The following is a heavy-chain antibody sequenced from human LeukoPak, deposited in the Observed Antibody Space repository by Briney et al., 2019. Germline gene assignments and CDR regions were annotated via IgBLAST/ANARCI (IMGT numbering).Heavy chain of an antibody. CDR2: MNPNSGNT. CDR3: AGGSDHRYYYYMDV. J-gene: IGHJ6*03. Sequence: ASVKVSCKASGYTFTSYDINWVRQATGQGLEWMGWMNPNSGNTGYAQKFQGRVTITRNTSISTAYMGLSSLRSEDTAVYYCAGGSDHRYYYYMDVWGKGTTVTVSS. CDR1: GYTFTSYD. V-gene: IGHV1-8*03.